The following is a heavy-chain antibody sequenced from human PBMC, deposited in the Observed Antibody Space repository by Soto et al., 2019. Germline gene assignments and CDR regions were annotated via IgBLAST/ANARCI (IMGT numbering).Heavy chain of an antibody. Sequence: EVQLLESGGGLVQPGGSLRLSCAASGFPFSSYAMSWVRQAPGKGLEWVSAISGSGGSTYYPDSVKGRFTISGDNSKNALYLQMNSLRAEDSAVYYCAKDLGSTSPYPCCFDPWGQGTLVTVSS. V-gene: IGHV3-23*01. J-gene: IGHJ5*02. CDR1: GFPFSSYA. D-gene: IGHD2-2*01. CDR2: ISGSGGST. CDR3: AKDLGSTSPYPCCFDP.